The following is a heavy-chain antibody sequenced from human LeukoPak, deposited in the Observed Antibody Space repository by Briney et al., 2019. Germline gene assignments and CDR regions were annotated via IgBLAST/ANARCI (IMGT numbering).Heavy chain of an antibody. CDR3: ARDPRTTTSRNWFDP. V-gene: IGHV4-34*01. CDR2: INHSGST. Sequence: SETLSLTCAVYGGSFSGYYWSWIRQPPGKGLEWIGEINHSGSTNYNPSLKSRVTISVDTSKNQFSLKLNSVTAADTAVYYCARDPRTTTSRNWFDPWGQGTLVTVS. J-gene: IGHJ5*02. CDR1: GGSFSGYY. D-gene: IGHD1/OR15-1a*01.